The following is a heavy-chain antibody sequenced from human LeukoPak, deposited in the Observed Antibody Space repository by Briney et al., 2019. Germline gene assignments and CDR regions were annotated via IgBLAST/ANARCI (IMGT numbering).Heavy chain of an antibody. CDR2: IYTSGST. V-gene: IGHV4-61*02. Sequence: KTSETLSLTCTVSGGSISSGSYYWSWIRQPAGKGLEWIGRIYTSGSTNYNPSLKSRVTMSVDTSKNQFSLKLSSVTAADTAVYYCARAICSGGSCYSSFFDYWGQGTLVTVSS. CDR3: ARAICSGGSCYSSFFDY. CDR1: GGSISSGSYY. J-gene: IGHJ4*02. D-gene: IGHD2-15*01.